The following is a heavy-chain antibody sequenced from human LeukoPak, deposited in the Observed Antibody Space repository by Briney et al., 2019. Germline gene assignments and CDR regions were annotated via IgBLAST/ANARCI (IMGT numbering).Heavy chain of an antibody. CDR3: AKGSHYYGSGSYVY. J-gene: IGHJ4*02. CDR1: GFTFSSYA. Sequence: GGSLRLSCAASGFTFSSYAMSWVRQAPGKGLEWVSAISGSGGSTYYADSVKGRFTISRDNSKNTLYLQMNSLRAEDTAVYYCAKGSHYYGSGSYVYWGQGTLVTVSS. D-gene: IGHD3-10*01. CDR2: ISGSGGST. V-gene: IGHV3-23*01.